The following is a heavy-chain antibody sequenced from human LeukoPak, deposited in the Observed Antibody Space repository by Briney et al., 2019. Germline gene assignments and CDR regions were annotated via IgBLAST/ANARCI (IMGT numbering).Heavy chain of an antibody. J-gene: IGHJ4*02. CDR1: GLTFSSYS. V-gene: IGHV3-21*01. CDR2: ISSGSKYI. CDR3: ARALSYSYGSMDF. Sequence: GGSLRLSCVDSGLTFSSYSMNWVRQAPGKGLEWVSSISSGSKYIYNADSVKGRFTISRDNSKNSLYLQMNSLRVEDTAVYYCARALSYSYGSMDFWGQGTLVIVSS. D-gene: IGHD5-18*01.